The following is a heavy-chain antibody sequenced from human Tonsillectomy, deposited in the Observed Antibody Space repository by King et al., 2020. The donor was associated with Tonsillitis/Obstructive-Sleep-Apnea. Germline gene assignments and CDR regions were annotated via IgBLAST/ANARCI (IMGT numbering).Heavy chain of an antibody. CDR1: GGSISSYY. CDR2: IYYSGST. J-gene: IGHJ6*02. Sequence: QLQESGPGLVKPSETLSLTCTVSGGSISSYYWSWIRQPPGKGLEWIGYIYYSGSTNYNPSLKSRVTISVDTSKNQFSLKLSSVTAADTAVYYCARDPIVVVPAAVNYYYYYGMDVWGQGTTVTVSS. CDR3: ARDPIVVVPAAVNYYYYYGMDV. D-gene: IGHD2-2*01. V-gene: IGHV4-59*01.